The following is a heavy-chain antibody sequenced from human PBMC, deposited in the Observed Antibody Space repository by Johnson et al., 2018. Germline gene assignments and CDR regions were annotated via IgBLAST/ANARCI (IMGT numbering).Heavy chain of an antibody. J-gene: IGHJ1*01. CDR3: ATGRYCSGGSCSDPGFFQH. D-gene: IGHD2-15*01. Sequence: QVQLQESGGGVVQPGRSLRLSCAASGFTFSSYGMHWVRQAPGKGLEWVAVISYDGSKKYYADSVKGRFTISRDNAKNSLYLQMNSLRAEDTALYYCATGRYCSGGSCSDPGFFQHWGQGTLVTGSS. CDR2: ISYDGSKK. CDR1: GFTFSSYG. V-gene: IGHV3-30*03.